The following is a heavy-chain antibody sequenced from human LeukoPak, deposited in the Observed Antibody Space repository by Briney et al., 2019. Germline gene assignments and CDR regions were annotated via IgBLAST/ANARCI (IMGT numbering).Heavy chain of an antibody. Sequence: GGSLRLSCSASGFTSNGYAMHWVRQAPGKGLEYVSGISNSGDNTYSADSVKGRFTISRDNSKNTLYLQMSSLRREDTALYYCVKERSSGWYDFDSWGRGTLVTVSS. CDR3: VKERSSGWYDFDS. V-gene: IGHV3-64D*06. D-gene: IGHD6-19*01. CDR2: ISNSGDNT. J-gene: IGHJ4*02. CDR1: GFTSNGYA.